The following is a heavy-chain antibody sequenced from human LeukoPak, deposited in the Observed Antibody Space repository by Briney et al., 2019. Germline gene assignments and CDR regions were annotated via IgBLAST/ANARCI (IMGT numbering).Heavy chain of an antibody. D-gene: IGHD3-3*01. CDR1: GYSIRSDSY. CDR2: ISHTGST. Sequence: PSETVSLTCDVSGYSIRSDSYWGWVRQPPGKGLEWIASISHTGSTYYNPSLKSRVTMSVDTSKNQFSLNLSSVTAADTAVYYCARNATVIRALRFLERGGWFDPWGQGTLVTVSS. CDR3: ARNATVIRALRFLERGGWFDP. J-gene: IGHJ5*02. V-gene: IGHV4-38-2*01.